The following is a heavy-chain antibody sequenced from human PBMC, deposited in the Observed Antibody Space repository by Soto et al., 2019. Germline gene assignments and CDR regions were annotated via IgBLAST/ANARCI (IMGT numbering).Heavy chain of an antibody. V-gene: IGHV4-30-2*01. J-gene: IGHJ3*01. D-gene: IGHD2-15*01. CDR3: AKECGGTCLDAFDV. CDR1: GGSITSGGFS. CDR2: VHHPGNT. Sequence: QVQLKESGSGLVKPAQTLSLTCAVSGGSITSGGFSWSWIRQPPGKGLEWIGYVHHPGNTDYHPSLGSRVTISLYRSRNLFSLNLTSVTAAYTATYYCAKECGGTCLDAFDVWGPGTTVIVSS.